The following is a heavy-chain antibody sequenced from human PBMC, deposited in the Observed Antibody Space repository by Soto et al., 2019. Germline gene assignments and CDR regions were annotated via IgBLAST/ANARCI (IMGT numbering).Heavy chain of an antibody. Sequence: GGSLRLSCPASGFAFSTYHMNWFRQAPGKGLEWVSYIHSGGSRIYYADSVKGRFTISRDNAKNSLYLQMNSLRAEDTAVYYCARDGSTVTTNYHYAMDVWGQGTTVTVSS. CDR3: ARDGSTVTTNYHYAMDV. J-gene: IGHJ6*02. V-gene: IGHV3-48*03. CDR1: GFAFSTYH. CDR2: IHSGGSRI. D-gene: IGHD4-17*01.